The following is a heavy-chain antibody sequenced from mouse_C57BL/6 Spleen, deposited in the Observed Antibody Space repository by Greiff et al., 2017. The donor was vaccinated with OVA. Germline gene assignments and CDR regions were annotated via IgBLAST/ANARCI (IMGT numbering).Heavy chain of an antibody. D-gene: IGHD4-1*01. CDR1: GYTFTDYN. J-gene: IGHJ4*01. V-gene: IGHV1-18*01. CDR3: ARSLLLGRGYYAMDY. Sequence: EVQLQQSGPELVKPGASVKIPCKASGYTFTDYNMDWVKQSHGKSLEWIGDINPNNGGTIYNQKFKGKATLTVDKSSSTAYMELRSLTSEDTAVYYCARSLLLGRGYYAMDYCGQGTSVTVSS. CDR2: INPNNGGT.